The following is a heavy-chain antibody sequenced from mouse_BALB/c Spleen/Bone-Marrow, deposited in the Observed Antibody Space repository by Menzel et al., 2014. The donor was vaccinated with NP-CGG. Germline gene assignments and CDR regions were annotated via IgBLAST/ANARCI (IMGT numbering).Heavy chain of an antibody. CDR3: ARSGTDYAMDY. CDR2: IWSDGST. V-gene: IGHV2-6-2*01. Sequence: VQLQQSGPDLAAPSQSLSLTCTVSGFSLTSYGLHWVRQPPGKGLEWLGVIWSDGSTTYNSALKSRLSISKDNSKRQVLLKMNSLQADDTAMYYCARSGTDYAMDYWGQGTSVTVSS. J-gene: IGHJ4*01. D-gene: IGHD4-1*01. CDR1: GFSLTSYG.